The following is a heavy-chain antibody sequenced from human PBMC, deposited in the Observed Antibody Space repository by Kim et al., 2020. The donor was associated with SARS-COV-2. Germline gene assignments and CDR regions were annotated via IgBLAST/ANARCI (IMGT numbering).Heavy chain of an antibody. Sequence: PNSGGTNYAQKFQGRVTMTRDTSISTAYMELSSLRSDDTAVYYCARGLDYWGQGTLVTVSS. V-gene: IGHV1-2*02. CDR2: PNSGGT. CDR3: ARGLDY. J-gene: IGHJ4*02.